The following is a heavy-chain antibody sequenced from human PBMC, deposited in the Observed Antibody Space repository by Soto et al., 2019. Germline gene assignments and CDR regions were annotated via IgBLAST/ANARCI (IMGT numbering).Heavy chain of an antibody. V-gene: IGHV4-30-4*01. Sequence: SETLSLTCSVSGGSITNTDYYWNWIRQSPGKGLEWIGSIDYSGSTYHNPSLKSRVIISADTSKNLFSLKLRSVTAADPALYFCARDGPHSYGIDVWGQRSTVTVSS. J-gene: IGHJ6*02. CDR3: ARDGPHSYGIDV. CDR2: IDYSGST. CDR1: GGSITNTDYY.